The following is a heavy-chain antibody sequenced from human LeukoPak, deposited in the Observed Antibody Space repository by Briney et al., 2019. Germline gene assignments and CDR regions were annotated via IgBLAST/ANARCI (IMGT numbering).Heavy chain of an antibody. J-gene: IGHJ4*02. V-gene: IGHV4-39*07. CDR2: MYYSGST. Sequence: SETLSLTCTVSGDSITSNTYYWGWIRQPPGKGLEWIGNMYYSGSTYYNPSLKSRVTISIDTSKNQFSLRLNSVTAAGTAVYYCARNSCPSGSCYDNRGYFDYWGQGTLVTVSS. CDR3: ARNSCPSGSCYDNRGYFDY. CDR1: GDSITSNTYY. D-gene: IGHD2-15*01.